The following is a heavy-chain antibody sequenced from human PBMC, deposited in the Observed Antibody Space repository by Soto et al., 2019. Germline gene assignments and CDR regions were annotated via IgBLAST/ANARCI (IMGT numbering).Heavy chain of an antibody. D-gene: IGHD2-2*01. CDR2: ISAYNGDT. V-gene: IGHV1-18*01. Sequence: ASVKVSGKASGYTFTSIVFSGLGQAPGQGLEGMGWISAYNGDTNYAQKLQGRDTMTTDTSTRTAYMHRRSRRPGDTAVYYCARERQCHQLLRGWSCYYYCGMDLWGQGTPV. CDR1: GYTFTSIV. J-gene: IGHJ6*02. CDR3: ARERQCHQLLRGWSCYYYCGMDL.